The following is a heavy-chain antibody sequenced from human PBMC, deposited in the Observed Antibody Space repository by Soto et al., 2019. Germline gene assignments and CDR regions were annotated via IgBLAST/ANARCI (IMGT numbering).Heavy chain of an antibody. CDR3: ARGGTTMIRGVPTLDPYYGLGV. CDR2: TIPLFGTP. J-gene: IGHJ6*02. V-gene: IGHV1-69*06. Sequence: GASVKVSCKASGGTFSNYAISWVRQAPGQGLEWMGGTIPLFGTPTYARKFQGRVVISADKSTGTAYVELSSLRFEDTAVYYCARGGTTMIRGVPTLDPYYGLGVWGQGTTVTVSS. D-gene: IGHD3-10*01. CDR1: GGTFSNYA.